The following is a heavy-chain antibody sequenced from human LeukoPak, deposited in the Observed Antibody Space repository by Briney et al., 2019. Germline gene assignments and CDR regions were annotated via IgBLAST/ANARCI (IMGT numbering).Heavy chain of an antibody. Sequence: GASVKVSCKASRHTFTSHDINWVRQATGLGLEWLGWMSPKSGNTGYAQKFQGRVTMTRDTSISTAYMELSSLRFDDTAVYFCTRVKDCADGICYEDWGQGTLVTVSS. CDR2: MSPKSGNT. J-gene: IGHJ4*02. V-gene: IGHV1-8*01. D-gene: IGHD2-8*01. CDR3: TRVKDCADGICYED. CDR1: RHTFTSHD.